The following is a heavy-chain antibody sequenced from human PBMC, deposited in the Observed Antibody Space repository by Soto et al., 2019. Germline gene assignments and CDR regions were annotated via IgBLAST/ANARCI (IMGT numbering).Heavy chain of an antibody. V-gene: IGHV4-59*08. J-gene: IGHJ4*02. CDR3: ARLDYDFSIDY. Sequence: PSETLSLTCTVSGGSISSYYWSWIRQPPGKGLEWIGYIYYSGSTNYNPSLKSRVTISVDTSKNQFSLKLSSVTAADTAVYYCARLDYDFSIDYWGQGTLVTVSS. CDR2: IYYSGST. D-gene: IGHD3-3*01. CDR1: GGSISSYY.